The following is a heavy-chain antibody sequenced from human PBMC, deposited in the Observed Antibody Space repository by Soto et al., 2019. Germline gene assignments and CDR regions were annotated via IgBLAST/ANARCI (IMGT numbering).Heavy chain of an antibody. J-gene: IGHJ4*02. CDR3: ARDPVLAFGAAYYFDY. CDR2: ISYDGSNK. CDR1: GFTFSSYA. D-gene: IGHD3-10*01. Sequence: QVQLVESGGGVVQPGRSLRLSCAASGFTFSSYAMHWVRQAPGKGLEWVAVISYDGSNKYYADSVKGRFTSSRDNSKNPLYLQMNSLRAVDTAVYYCARDPVLAFGAAYYFDYWGQGTLVTVSS. V-gene: IGHV3-30-3*01.